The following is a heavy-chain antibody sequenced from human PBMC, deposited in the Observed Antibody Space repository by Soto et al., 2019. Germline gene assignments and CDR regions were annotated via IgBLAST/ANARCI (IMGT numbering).Heavy chain of an antibody. CDR1: GYTFTSWH. D-gene: IGHD3-10*01. V-gene: IGHV1-8*01. J-gene: IGHJ4*02. CDR2: VNPNNGDT. CDR3: ASGVGDLGDY. Sequence: QVQLVQSGAEVKKPGASVKVSCKASGYTFTSWHMNWVRQATGQGLEWMGWVNPNNGDTGYEQKFQGRVTMTRNTYISTFYMELSSLTSDDTAVYYFASGVGDLGDYWGQGTLVTVSS.